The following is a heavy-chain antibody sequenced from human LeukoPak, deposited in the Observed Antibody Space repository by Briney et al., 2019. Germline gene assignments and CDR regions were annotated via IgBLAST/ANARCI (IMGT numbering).Heavy chain of an antibody. CDR1: GYTFTSYG. J-gene: IGHJ3*02. D-gene: IGHD3-9*01. V-gene: IGHV1-18*01. Sequence: GASVKVSCKASGYTFTSYGISWVRQAPGQGLEWMGWISAYNGNTNYAQRLQGRVTMTIDTSTSTAYMELRSLRSDDTAVYYCARVAPDYDILTNAFDIWGQGTMVTVSS. CDR2: ISAYNGNT. CDR3: ARVAPDYDILTNAFDI.